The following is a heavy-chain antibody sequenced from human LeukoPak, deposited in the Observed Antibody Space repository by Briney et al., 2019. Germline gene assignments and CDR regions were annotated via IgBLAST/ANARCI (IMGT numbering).Heavy chain of an antibody. V-gene: IGHV4-59*01. Sequence: SETLSLTCTVSGGSISSYYWSWIRQPPGKGLEWIGYIYYSGSTNYNPSLKSRVTISVDTSKNQFSLKLSSVTAADTAVYYCARGAYSGSYFSRPTGHDAFDIWGQGTMVTVSS. CDR3: ARGAYSGSYFSRPTGHDAFDI. D-gene: IGHD1-26*01. J-gene: IGHJ3*02. CDR2: IYYSGST. CDR1: GGSISSYY.